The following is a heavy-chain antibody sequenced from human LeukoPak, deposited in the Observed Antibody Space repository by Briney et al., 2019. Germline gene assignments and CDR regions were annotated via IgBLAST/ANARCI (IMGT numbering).Heavy chain of an antibody. CDR3: ARDLGSSLRLGLYMDV. D-gene: IGHD6-6*01. J-gene: IGHJ6*03. CDR2: INPNSGGT. CDR1: GYTFTGYY. Sequence: ASVKVSCKASGYTFTGYYMHWVRQAPGQGLEWMGWINPNSGGTNYAQKFQGRVTMTRDTSISTAYMELSRPRSDDTAVYYCARDLGSSLRLGLYMDVWGKGTTVTVSS. V-gene: IGHV1-2*02.